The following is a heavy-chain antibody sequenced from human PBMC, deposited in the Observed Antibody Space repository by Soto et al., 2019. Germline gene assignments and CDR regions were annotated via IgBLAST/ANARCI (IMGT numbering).Heavy chain of an antibody. CDR2: ISATGGSA. Sequence: GGSLRLSCAASGFTFSSYAMSWVRQAPGKGLEWVSAISATGGSAFYADSVKGRFTISRDNSKNTVFLQIDSLVTEDTAVYYCAKGTTAVYCFDFWGQGTLVPVSS. CDR1: GFTFSSYA. V-gene: IGHV3-23*01. CDR3: AKGTTAVYCFDF. J-gene: IGHJ4*02. D-gene: IGHD2-15*01.